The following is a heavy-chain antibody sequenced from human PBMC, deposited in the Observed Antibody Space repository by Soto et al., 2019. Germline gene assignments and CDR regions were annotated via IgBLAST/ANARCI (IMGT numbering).Heavy chain of an antibody. J-gene: IGHJ6*02. D-gene: IGHD3-3*01. CDR2: ISGSGGST. CDR3: ARDLRVADYYYYGMDV. CDR1: GFTFSSYA. Sequence: PGGSLRLSCAASGFTFSSYAMSWVRQAPGKGLEWVSAISGSGGSTYYADSVKGRFTISRDNSKNTLYLQMNSLRAEDTAVYYCARDLRVADYYYYGMDVWGQGTTVTVSS. V-gene: IGHV3-23*01.